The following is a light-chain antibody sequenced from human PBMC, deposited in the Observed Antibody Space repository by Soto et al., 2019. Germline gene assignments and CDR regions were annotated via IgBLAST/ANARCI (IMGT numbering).Light chain of an antibody. J-gene: IGKJ1*01. V-gene: IGKV1-5*01. CDR3: QQYTSYWT. CDR2: DAS. CDR1: QNIKNY. Sequence: DIQMTQSPSSLSASVGDRVTITCRASQNIKNYLNWYQQKPGKAPKLLIYDASSLESGVPSRFSGSGSGTEFTLTISSLQPVDFATYFCQQYTSYWTFGQGTKVDIK.